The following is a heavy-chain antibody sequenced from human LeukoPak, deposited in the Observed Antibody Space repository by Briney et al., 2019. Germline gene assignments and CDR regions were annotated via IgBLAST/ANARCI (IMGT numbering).Heavy chain of an antibody. CDR3: ARDSPRDYYDSSGYYYYAFDI. V-gene: IGHV4-61*01. Sequence: PSETLSLTCTVSGGSVSSGSYYWSWIRQPPGKGLEWIGRIYTSASTNYNPSLRSRVTMSVDTSKNQFSLKLSSVTAADTAVYYCARDSPRDYYDSSGYYYYAFDIWGQGTMVTVSS. CDR1: GGSVSSGSYY. D-gene: IGHD3-22*01. J-gene: IGHJ3*02. CDR2: IYTSAST.